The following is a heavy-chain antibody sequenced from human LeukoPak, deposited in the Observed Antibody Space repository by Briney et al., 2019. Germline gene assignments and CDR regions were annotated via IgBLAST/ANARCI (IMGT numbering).Heavy chain of an antibody. J-gene: IGHJ6*02. Sequence: GGSLRLSCAASGFTFSSYCMHWVRQAPGKGLEWVAFMRYDGSNTFYADSVKGRFTISRDNSKNTLYPQMNSLRAEETAVYYCAKAAHYYRSGSYWPYYYYGMDVWGQGTTVTVSS. CDR3: AKAAHYYRSGSYWPYYYYGMDV. CDR1: GFTFSSYC. D-gene: IGHD3-10*01. CDR2: MRYDGSNT. V-gene: IGHV3-30*02.